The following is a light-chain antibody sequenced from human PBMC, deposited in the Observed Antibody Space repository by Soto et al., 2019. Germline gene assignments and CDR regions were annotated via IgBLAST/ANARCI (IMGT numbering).Light chain of an antibody. CDR3: SSYTSISTHVV. CDR2: EVT. V-gene: IGLV2-14*01. J-gene: IGLJ2*01. CDR1: SSDIGGYNL. Sequence: QSVLTQPASVSGSPGQSITISCTGTSSDIGGYNLVSWYQQHPGKAPKLMIYEVTNRPSGVSDRFSASKSGNTASLTISGLQGEDEGDYYCSSYTSISTHVVFGGGTKLTVL.